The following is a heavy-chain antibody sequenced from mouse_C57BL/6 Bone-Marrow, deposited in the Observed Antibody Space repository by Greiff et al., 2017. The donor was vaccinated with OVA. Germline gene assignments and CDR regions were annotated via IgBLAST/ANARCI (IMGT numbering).Heavy chain of an antibody. CDR3: AGGVVPYAMDY. D-gene: IGHD1-1*01. V-gene: IGHV12-3*01. CDR1: GFPITSGYY. CDR2: ITHSGET. Sequence: VQVVESGPGLVKPSQSLFLTCSITGFPITSGYYWIWIRQSPGKPLEWMGYITHSGETFYNPSLQSPISITRETSKNQFFLQLNSVTTEDTAMYYCAGGVVPYAMDYWGQGTSVTVSS. J-gene: IGHJ4*01.